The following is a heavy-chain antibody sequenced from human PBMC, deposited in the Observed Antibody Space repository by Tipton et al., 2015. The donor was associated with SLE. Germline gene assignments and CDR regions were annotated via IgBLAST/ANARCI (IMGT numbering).Heavy chain of an antibody. CDR3: ARAQEDYYLDL. V-gene: IGHV3-33*01. CDR1: GFTFSSYG. D-gene: IGHD4-11*01. J-gene: IGHJ2*01. CDR2: IWYDGGNK. Sequence: RSLRLSCAASGFTFSSYGMHWVRQAPGKGLEWVAVIWYDGGNKYYADSVKGRFTISRDNSKNTLYLQMNSLRAEDTAVYYCARAQEDYYLDLWGRGALVTVSS.